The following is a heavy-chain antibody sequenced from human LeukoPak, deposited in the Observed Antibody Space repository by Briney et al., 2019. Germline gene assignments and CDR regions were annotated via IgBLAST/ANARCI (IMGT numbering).Heavy chain of an antibody. J-gene: IGHJ3*02. CDR1: GGSISSYY. V-gene: IGHV4-59*01. Sequence: PSETLSLTCTVSGGSISSYYWSWIRQPPGKGLEWIGYIYYSGSTNYNPSLKSRVTISVDMSKNQFSLKLSSVTAADTAVYYCATRDNSGAFDIWGQGTMVTVSS. D-gene: IGHD5-24*01. CDR3: ATRDNSGAFDI. CDR2: IYYSGST.